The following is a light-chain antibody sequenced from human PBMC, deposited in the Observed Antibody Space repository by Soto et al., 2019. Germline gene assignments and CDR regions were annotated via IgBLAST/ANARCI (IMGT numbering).Light chain of an antibody. CDR3: QQYDNLPRT. CDR1: QGISNY. Sequence: DIQMTQSPSSLSASVGDRVTISWRASQGISNYLAWYQQKPGKAPKLLIYDASNLKTGVPSRFSGSGSGTDFTFTISSLQPEDIATYYCQQYDNLPRTFGQGTKVDI. V-gene: IGKV1-33*01. CDR2: DAS. J-gene: IGKJ1*01.